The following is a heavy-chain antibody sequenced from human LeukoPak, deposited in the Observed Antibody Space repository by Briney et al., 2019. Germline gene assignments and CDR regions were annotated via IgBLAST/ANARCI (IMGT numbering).Heavy chain of an antibody. J-gene: IGHJ3*02. V-gene: IGHV4-4*07. CDR3: ARDRQYYDSRGYPADAFDI. D-gene: IGHD3-22*01. CDR2: IYTSGST. CDR1: GGSISSYY. Sequence: ESSETLSLTCTVSGGSISSYYWSWIRQPAGKGLEWIGRIYTSGSTNYKPSLKSRVTMSVDTSKNQFSLKLSSVTAADTAVYCCARDRQYYDSRGYPADAFDIWGQGTMVTVSS.